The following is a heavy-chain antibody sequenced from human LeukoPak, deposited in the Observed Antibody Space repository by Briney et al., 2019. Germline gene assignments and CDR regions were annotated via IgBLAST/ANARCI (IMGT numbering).Heavy chain of an antibody. Sequence: ASVKVSCKASGYTFTGYYMHWVRQAPGQGLEWMGWMNPNSGNTGYAQKFQGRVTITRNTSISTAYMELSSLRSEDTAVYYCARGLKLRYFDWLLLTYYYYYYMDVWGKGTTVTVSS. V-gene: IGHV1-8*03. D-gene: IGHD3-9*01. CDR2: MNPNSGNT. CDR3: ARGLKLRYFDWLLLTYYYYYYMDV. CDR1: GYTFTGYY. J-gene: IGHJ6*03.